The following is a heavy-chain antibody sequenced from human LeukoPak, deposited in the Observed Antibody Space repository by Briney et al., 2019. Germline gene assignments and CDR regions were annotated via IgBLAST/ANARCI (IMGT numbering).Heavy chain of an antibody. Sequence: GGSLRLSCAASGFTFNKYGMHWVRQVPGMGLEWVAVIWSNGGETYYADSVGGRFTISRDNSKSTVDLQMNSLRAEDTAVYYCARDRTYSGSPDGRSHFNSWGQGTLVTVSS. V-gene: IGHV3-33*01. CDR2: IWSNGGET. J-gene: IGHJ4*02. CDR1: GFTFNKYG. CDR3: ARDRTYSGSPDGRSHFNS. D-gene: IGHD5-12*01.